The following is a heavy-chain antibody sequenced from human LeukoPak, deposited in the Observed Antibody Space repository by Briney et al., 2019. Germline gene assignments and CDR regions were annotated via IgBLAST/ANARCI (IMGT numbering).Heavy chain of an antibody. CDR3: ARDPVLLWFGKPEKTFDY. Sequence: ASVKVSCKASGYTFTSYYMHWVRQAPGQGLEWMGIINPSGGSTSYAQKFQGRVTMTRDTSTSTVYMELSSLRSEDTAVYYCARDPVLLWFGKPEKTFDYWGQGTLVTVSS. CDR2: INPSGGST. V-gene: IGHV1-46*01. J-gene: IGHJ4*02. D-gene: IGHD3-10*01. CDR1: GYTFTSYY.